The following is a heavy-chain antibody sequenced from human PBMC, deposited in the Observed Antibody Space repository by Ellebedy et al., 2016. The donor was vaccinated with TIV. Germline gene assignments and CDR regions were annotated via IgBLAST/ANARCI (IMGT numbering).Heavy chain of an antibody. Sequence: MPSETLSLTCTVSGGSISSYYWSWIRQPAGKGLEWIGRIYTSGSTNYNPSLQSRVTMSVDTSKNQFSLKLSSGTAADTAVYYCARESGGGYSGYDERHFQLWGQGALVTVSS. D-gene: IGHD5-12*01. J-gene: IGHJ1*01. CDR3: ARESGGGYSGYDERHFQL. CDR1: GGSISSYY. V-gene: IGHV4-4*07. CDR2: IYTSGST.